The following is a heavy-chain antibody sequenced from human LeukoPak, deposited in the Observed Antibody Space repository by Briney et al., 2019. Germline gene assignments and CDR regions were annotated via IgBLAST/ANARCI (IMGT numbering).Heavy chain of an antibody. CDR1: GGSISSSNW. J-gene: IGHJ6*03. CDR2: IYHSGST. V-gene: IGHV4-4*02. Sequence: SETLSLTCAVSGGSISSSNWWSWVRQPPGKGLEWIGEIYHSGSTNYNPSLKSRVTISVDKSKNQFSLKLSSVTAADTAVYYCARDYYGSGSGVDYYYYMDVWGKGTTVTVSS. CDR3: ARDYYGSGSGVDYYYYMDV. D-gene: IGHD3-10*01.